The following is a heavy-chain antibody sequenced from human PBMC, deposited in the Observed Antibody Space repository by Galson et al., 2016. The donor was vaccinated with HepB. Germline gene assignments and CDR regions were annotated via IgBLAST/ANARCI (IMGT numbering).Heavy chain of an antibody. J-gene: IGHJ4*02. Sequence: SLRLSCAASGFTFNTYNMNWVRQAPGKGLEWVSYISSSSSPIHYADSVKGRFAVSRDNAKNSLYLQMNSLRAEDTAVYYCARDPNEEVPGKLYYFDYWGQGILVTVSS. CDR3: ARDPNEEVPGKLYYFDY. CDR2: ISSSSSPI. CDR1: GFTFNTYN. D-gene: IGHD3-16*01. V-gene: IGHV3-48*01.